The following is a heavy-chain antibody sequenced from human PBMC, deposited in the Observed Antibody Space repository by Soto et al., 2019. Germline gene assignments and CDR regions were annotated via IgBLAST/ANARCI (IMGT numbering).Heavy chain of an antibody. J-gene: IGHJ4*02. V-gene: IGHV1-3*03. Sequence: ASVKVSCKASGYTFTSYAMNWVRQAPGQRLEWMGWINAGNGNTKYSQKFQGRFTISRDNSKNTLYLQMGSLRAEDMAVYYCARQWLDSYYFDYWGQGTLVTVSS. D-gene: IGHD6-19*01. CDR3: ARQWLDSYYFDY. CDR1: GYTFTSYA. CDR2: INAGNGNT.